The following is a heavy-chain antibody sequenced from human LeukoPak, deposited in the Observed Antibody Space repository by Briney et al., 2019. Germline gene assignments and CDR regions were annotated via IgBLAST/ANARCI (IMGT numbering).Heavy chain of an antibody. CDR1: RFTFSDYY. V-gene: IGHV3-11*06. CDR2: ISGAGGNT. D-gene: IGHD5-12*01. Sequence: KPGGSLRLSCAASRFTFSDYYMSWIRQAPGKGLEWVSYISGAGGNTNYADSVKGRFTISRDNAKNSLYLQMNSLRAEDTAVYYCARDAREYSGYDYCWGQGTLVTVSS. J-gene: IGHJ4*02. CDR3: ARDAREYSGYDYC.